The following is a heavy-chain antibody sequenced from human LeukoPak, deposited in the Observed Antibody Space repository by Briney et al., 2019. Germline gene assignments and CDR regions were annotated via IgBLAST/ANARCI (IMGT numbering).Heavy chain of an antibody. V-gene: IGHV4-39*01. J-gene: IGHJ5*02. D-gene: IGHD2-2*01. CDR3: ARTLLSTVIRQRYNWFDP. CDR2: IYYSGST. Sequence: SETLSLTCTVFGGSISSSSYYWGWIRQPPGKGLEWIGSIYYSGSTYYNPSLKSRVTISVDTSKNQFSLKLSSVTAADTAVYYCARTLLSTVIRQRYNWFDPWGQGTLVTVSS. CDR1: GGSISSSSYY.